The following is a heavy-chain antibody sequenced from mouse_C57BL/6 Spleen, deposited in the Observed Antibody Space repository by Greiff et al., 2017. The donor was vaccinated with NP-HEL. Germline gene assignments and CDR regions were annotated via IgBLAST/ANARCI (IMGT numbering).Heavy chain of an antibody. CDR3: ARSHGSSSYYFDY. CDR2: IYPGDGGT. V-gene: IGHV1-82*01. J-gene: IGHJ2*01. Sequence: QVQLQQSGPELVKPGASVKISCKASGYAFSSSWMNWVKQRPGKGLEWIGRIYPGDGGTNYNGKFKGKATLTADKSSSTAYMQLSSLTSEDSAVYFCARSHGSSSYYFDYWGQGTPLTVSS. CDR1: GYAFSSSW. D-gene: IGHD1-1*01.